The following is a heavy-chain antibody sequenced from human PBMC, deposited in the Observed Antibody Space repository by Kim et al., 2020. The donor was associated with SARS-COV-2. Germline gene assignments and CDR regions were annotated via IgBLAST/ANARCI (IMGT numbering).Heavy chain of an antibody. CDR3: ASLGATRGKNFDH. CDR1: GYTFTNYV. CDR2: INTHTGNP. V-gene: IGHV7-4-1*02. J-gene: IGHJ4*02. Sequence: ASVKVSFKASGYTFTNYVMNWVRQAPGQGLEWMGWINTHTGNPMYAQGFTGRFVFSLDTSVSTAYLQISSLKAEDTAVYYCASLGATRGKNFDHWGQGTLVTVSS.